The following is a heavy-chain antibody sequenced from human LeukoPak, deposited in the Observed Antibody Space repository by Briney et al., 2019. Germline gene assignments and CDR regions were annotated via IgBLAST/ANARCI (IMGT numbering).Heavy chain of an antibody. V-gene: IGHV3-21*01. CDR1: GFTFSSYN. J-gene: IGHJ6*02. D-gene: IGHD3-10*01. CDR3: ARDLGVHSMDV. CDR2: ISGSSSYI. Sequence: KPGGSLRLSCAASGFTFSSYNMNWVRQAPGKGLEWVSSISGSSSYIYYADSLKGRFTISRDNAKNSLYLQMNSLRAEDTAMYYCARDLGVHSMDVWGQRTTVTVSS.